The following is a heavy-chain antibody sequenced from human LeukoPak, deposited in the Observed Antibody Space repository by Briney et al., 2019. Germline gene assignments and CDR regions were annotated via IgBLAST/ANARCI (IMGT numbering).Heavy chain of an antibody. CDR2: IKQDGSEK. Sequence: PGGALRLSCAASVFTFSAYLMSWVRQAPGKGLEWVANIKQDGSEKYYVDSVKGRFVISRDNAKNALYLQMNSLRAEDTAVYYCARVAWRQLWFCDYWGQGTLVTVSS. J-gene: IGHJ4*02. V-gene: IGHV3-7*03. CDR1: VFTFSAYL. CDR3: ARVAWRQLWFCDY. D-gene: IGHD5-18*01.